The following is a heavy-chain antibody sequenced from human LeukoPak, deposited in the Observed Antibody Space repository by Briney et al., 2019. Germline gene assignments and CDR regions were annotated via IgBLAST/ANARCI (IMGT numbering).Heavy chain of an antibody. CDR3: ARASQYCTNGACYFKNYDYGMDV. D-gene: IGHD2-8*01. CDR1: GLTFSSYA. CDR2: ISYDGSNK. J-gene: IGHJ6*02. Sequence: GGSLRLSCAASGLTFSSYAMHWVRQAPGKGLEWVAVISYDGSNKYYADSVKGRFTISRDNSKNTLYLQMNSLRAEDTAVYYCARASQYCTNGACYFKNYDYGMDVWGQGTTVIVSS. V-gene: IGHV3-30-3*01.